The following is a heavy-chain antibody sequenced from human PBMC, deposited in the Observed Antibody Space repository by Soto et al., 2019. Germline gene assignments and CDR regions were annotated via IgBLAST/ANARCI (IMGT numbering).Heavy chain of an antibody. Sequence: GGSLRLSCAASGFTFSSYAMHWVRQAPGKGLEWVAVISYDGSNKYYADSVKGRFTISRDNSKNTLYLQMNSLRAEDTAVYYCAKNYGDSSEYYYYYYGMDVWGQGTTVTVS. CDR1: GFTFSSYA. J-gene: IGHJ6*02. V-gene: IGHV3-30-3*02. D-gene: IGHD4-17*01. CDR2: ISYDGSNK. CDR3: AKNYGDSSEYYYYYYGMDV.